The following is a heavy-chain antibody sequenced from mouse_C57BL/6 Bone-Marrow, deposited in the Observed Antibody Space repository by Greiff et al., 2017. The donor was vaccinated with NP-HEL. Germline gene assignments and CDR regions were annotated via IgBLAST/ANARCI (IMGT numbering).Heavy chain of an antibody. J-gene: IGHJ4*01. CDR3: ARGLLYYAMDY. CDR1: GYTFTSYG. Sequence: QVQLKQSGAELARPGASVKLSCKASGYTFTSYGISWVKQRTGQGLEWIGEIYPRSGNTYYNEKFKGKATLTADKSSSTAYMELRSLTSEDSAVYFCARGLLYYAMDYWGQGTSVTVSS. CDR2: IYPRSGNT. V-gene: IGHV1-81*01. D-gene: IGHD1-1*01.